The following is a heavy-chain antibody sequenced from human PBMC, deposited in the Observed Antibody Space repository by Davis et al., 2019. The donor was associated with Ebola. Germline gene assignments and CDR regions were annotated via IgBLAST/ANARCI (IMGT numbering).Heavy chain of an antibody. CDR3: TRDRNIYCSSTSCYHDRYYYYGMDV. CDR2: IRSKAYGGTT. J-gene: IGHJ6*02. Sequence: GESLKISCTASGFTFGDYAMSWVRQAPGKGLEWVGFIRSKAYGGTTEYAASVKGRFTISRDDSKSIAYLQMNSLKTEDTAVYYCTRDRNIYCSSTSCYHDRYYYYGMDVWGQGTTVTVSS. CDR1: GFTFGDYA. V-gene: IGHV3-49*04. D-gene: IGHD2-2*01.